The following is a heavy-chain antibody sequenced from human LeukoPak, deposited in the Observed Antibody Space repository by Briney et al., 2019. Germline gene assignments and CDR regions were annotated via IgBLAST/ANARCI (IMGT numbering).Heavy chain of an antibody. Sequence: SETLSLTCTVSGGFISTYYWGWVRQPPGKGLEWIGHISYTGSTNYSPSLKSRLTLSLDTSKDLFSLKLSSVTAADTAIYYCARACSVGVCYKNNFYGRDVGGQGTSVTVSS. CDR1: GGFISTYY. CDR3: ARACSVGVCYKNNFYGRDV. CDR2: ISYTGST. V-gene: IGHV4-59*12. D-gene: IGHD2-8*02. J-gene: IGHJ6*02.